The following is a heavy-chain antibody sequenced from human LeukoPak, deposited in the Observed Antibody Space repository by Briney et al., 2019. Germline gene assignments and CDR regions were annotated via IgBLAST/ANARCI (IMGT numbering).Heavy chain of an antibody. V-gene: IGHV4-59*12. D-gene: IGHD2-21*02. Sequence: PSETLSLTCTVSGGSISDYHCNWLRQAPEKGLEWIGYINYSGTTNYNPSLTSRVTISADTSKTQVSLMVRSVTAADTGIYYCARVPDVTARPCDTWGAGTVVTVSS. CDR1: GGSISDYH. CDR3: ARVPDVTARPCDT. J-gene: IGHJ5*02. CDR2: INYSGTT.